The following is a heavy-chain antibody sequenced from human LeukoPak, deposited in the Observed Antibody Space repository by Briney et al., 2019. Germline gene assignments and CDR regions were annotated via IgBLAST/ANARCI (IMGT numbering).Heavy chain of an antibody. J-gene: IGHJ4*02. V-gene: IGHV3-23*01. CDR2: FSGSGGST. Sequence: GGSLRLSCAASGFTFSSYAMSWVRQAPGKGLEWVSAFSGSGGSTYYADSVKGRFTISRDNSKNTLYLQTNSLRAEDTAVYYCAKVGGYGDYGAYYFDYWGQGTLVTVSS. CDR3: AKVGGYGDYGAYYFDY. D-gene: IGHD4-17*01. CDR1: GFTFSSYA.